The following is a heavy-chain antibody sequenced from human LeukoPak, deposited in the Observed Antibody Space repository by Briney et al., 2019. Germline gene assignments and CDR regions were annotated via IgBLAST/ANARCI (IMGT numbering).Heavy chain of an antibody. J-gene: IGHJ4*02. V-gene: IGHV3-48*01. D-gene: IGHD6-19*01. CDR2: ISSSSSTI. Sequence: QPGRSLRLSCAASGFTFSSYSMNWVRQAPGKGLEWVSYISSSSSTIYYADSVKGRFTISRDNAKNSLYLQMNSLRAEDTAVYYCARDSSGWSVDLGYWGQGTLVTVSS. CDR1: GFTFSSYS. CDR3: ARDSSGWSVDLGY.